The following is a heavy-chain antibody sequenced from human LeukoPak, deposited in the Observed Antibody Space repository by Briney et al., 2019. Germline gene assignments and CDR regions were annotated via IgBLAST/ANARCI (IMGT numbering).Heavy chain of an antibody. J-gene: IGHJ4*02. V-gene: IGHV1-18*01. CDR2: ISAYNGYT. D-gene: IGHD6-19*01. Sequence: GASVKVSCKASVFTFTRYGITWVRQAPGQGLEWVGWISAYNGYTNYAQKLQGRVTMTRDPSTSAVYMELRSLSSADTAVYYCARDPTHTSGRYAHSDYRGQGTLVTVSS. CDR3: ARDPTHTSGRYAHSDY. CDR1: VFTFTRYG.